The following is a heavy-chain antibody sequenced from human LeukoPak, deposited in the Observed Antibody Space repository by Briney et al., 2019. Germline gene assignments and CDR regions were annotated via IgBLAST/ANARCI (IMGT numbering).Heavy chain of an antibody. Sequence: SVKVSCKASGGTFSNDGINWVRQAPGQGLEWMGRIILILGIANYAQNFQGRVTITADKSTSTAYMELSSLRSEDTAVYYCARGSARAILRPYFDYWGQGSLVTVSS. CDR3: ARGSARAILRPYFDY. J-gene: IGHJ4*02. D-gene: IGHD3-3*01. CDR2: IILILGIA. V-gene: IGHV1-69*04. CDR1: GGTFSNDG.